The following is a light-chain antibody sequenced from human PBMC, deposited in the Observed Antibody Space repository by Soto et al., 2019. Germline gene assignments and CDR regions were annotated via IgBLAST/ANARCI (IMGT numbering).Light chain of an antibody. CDR1: QSISSW. CDR3: QQYNSFWT. J-gene: IGKJ1*01. CDR2: DAS. Sequence: DIQMTQSPSTLSASVGDRVTITCRASQSISSWLAWYQQKPGKAPRLLIYDASYLERGVPSRFSGSGSGTEFTLTISDLQPDVLATYSSQQYNSFWTFGQGTKVDIK. V-gene: IGKV1-5*01.